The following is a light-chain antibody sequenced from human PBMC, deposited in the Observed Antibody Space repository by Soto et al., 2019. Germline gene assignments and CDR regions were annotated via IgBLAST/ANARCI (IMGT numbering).Light chain of an antibody. CDR3: QQYYSDPPT. CDR2: WAS. CDR1: QSVLYSSNNKNY. J-gene: IGKJ2*01. V-gene: IGKV4-1*01. Sequence: DIVMPQSPDSLNVSRGERAAVNCKYSQSVLYSSNNKNYLAWYQQRPGQPPKLLIYWASTRESGVPERFSGSGSGTDFTLTITNLQAEDVAVYYCQQYYSDPPTFGQGTKLEIK.